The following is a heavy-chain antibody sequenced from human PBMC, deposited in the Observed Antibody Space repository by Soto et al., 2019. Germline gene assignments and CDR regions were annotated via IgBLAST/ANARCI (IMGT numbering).Heavy chain of an antibody. CDR1: GFTFSSYG. CDR3: VKVGSALTTVIRYYYYYGMDV. CDR2: ISYDGSNK. D-gene: IGHD4-4*01. Sequence: GGSLRLSCAASGFTFSSYGMHWVRQAPGKGLEWVAVISYDGSNKYYADSVKGRFTISRDNSKNTLYLQMNSLRAEDTAVYYCVKVGSALTTVIRYYYYYGMDVWGQGTTVTVSS. V-gene: IGHV3-30*18. J-gene: IGHJ6*02.